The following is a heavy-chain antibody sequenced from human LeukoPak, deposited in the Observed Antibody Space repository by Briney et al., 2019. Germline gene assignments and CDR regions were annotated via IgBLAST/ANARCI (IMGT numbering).Heavy chain of an antibody. Sequence: GGSLRLSCAASGFTFSSYSMNWVRQAPGKGLEWVSSISSSSSYIYYADSVKGRFTISRDNAKNSLYLQMNSLRAEDTAVYYCARDLGYSSSWLDFWGQGTLVTVSS. D-gene: IGHD6-13*01. CDR3: ARDLGYSSSWLDF. CDR1: GFTFSSYS. J-gene: IGHJ4*02. V-gene: IGHV3-21*01. CDR2: ISSSSSYI.